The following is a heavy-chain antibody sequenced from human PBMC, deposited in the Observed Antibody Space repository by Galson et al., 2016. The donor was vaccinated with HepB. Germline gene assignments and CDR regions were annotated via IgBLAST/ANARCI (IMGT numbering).Heavy chain of an antibody. CDR2: IRRDSNVI. Sequence: SLRLSCAASGFTFSDYSMHWVRQAPGKGLEWLSYIRRDSNVIYQADSVKGRLTISRDNAKNSLYLQMNSLRDEDTAVYYCAREVTSGFYCIDYWGQGTLVTVSS. CDR1: GFTFSDYS. CDR3: AREVTSGFYCIDY. J-gene: IGHJ4*02. V-gene: IGHV3-48*02. D-gene: IGHD6-19*01.